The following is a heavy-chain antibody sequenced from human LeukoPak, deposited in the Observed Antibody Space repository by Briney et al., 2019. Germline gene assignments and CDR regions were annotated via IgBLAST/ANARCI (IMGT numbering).Heavy chain of an antibody. CDR2: IYTSGST. J-gene: IGHJ3*02. D-gene: IGHD2-21*01. V-gene: IGHV4-61*02. CDR1: GGSISSGSYY. Sequence: SETLSLTCTVSGGSISSGSYYWSWIRQPAGKGLEWIGRIYTSGSTNYNPSLKSRVTISVDTSKNQFSLKLSSVTAADTAVYYCARGLRLRHGAFDIWGQGTMVTVSS. CDR3: ARGLRLRHGAFDI.